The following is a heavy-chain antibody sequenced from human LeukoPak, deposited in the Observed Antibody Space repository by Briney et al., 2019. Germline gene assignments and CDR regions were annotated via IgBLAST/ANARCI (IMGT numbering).Heavy chain of an antibody. D-gene: IGHD5-24*01. Sequence: GGSLRLSCVASGFTFSSYWMHWVRQAPGKGLVWVSRINTDGSTTSYADSVKGRFTISRDNAKNTLYLQMNSLRADDTAVYYCAGGEMVQVYWGQGTLVTVSS. V-gene: IGHV3-74*01. J-gene: IGHJ4*02. CDR1: GFTFSSYW. CDR3: AGGEMVQVY. CDR2: INTDGSTT.